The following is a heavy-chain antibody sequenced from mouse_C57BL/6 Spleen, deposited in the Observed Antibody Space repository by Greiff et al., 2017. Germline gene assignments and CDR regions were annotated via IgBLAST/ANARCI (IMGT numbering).Heavy chain of an antibody. CDR3: ARAGRGLRQGDFDY. Sequence: VQLQQSGPELVKPGASVKISCKASGYSFTGYYMNWVKQSPEKSLEWIGEINPSTGGTTYNQKFTAKATLTVDKSSSTAYMQLKSLTSEDSAVYYCARAGRGLRQGDFDYWGQGTTLTVSS. CDR2: INPSTGGT. CDR1: GYSFTGYY. D-gene: IGHD2-2*01. V-gene: IGHV1-42*01. J-gene: IGHJ2*01.